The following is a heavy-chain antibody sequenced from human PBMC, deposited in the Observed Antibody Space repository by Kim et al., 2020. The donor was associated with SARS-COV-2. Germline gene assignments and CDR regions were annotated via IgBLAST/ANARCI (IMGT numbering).Heavy chain of an antibody. V-gene: IGHV4-4*02. Sequence: PSLKSRVNISVDKSKNQFSLKLGSVTAADTAVYYCARNLSYETNWYFDLWGRGTLVTVSS. J-gene: IGHJ2*01. D-gene: IGHD5-18*01. CDR3: ARNLSYETNWYFDL.